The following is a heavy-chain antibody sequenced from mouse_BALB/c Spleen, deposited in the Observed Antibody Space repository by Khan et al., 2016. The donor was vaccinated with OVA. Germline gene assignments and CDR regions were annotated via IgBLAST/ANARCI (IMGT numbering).Heavy chain of an antibody. CDR1: GYSFTGYF. Sequence: VQLQQSGPELVKPGASVKISCKASGYSFTGYFMNWVMQSHGKSLEWIGRINPYNGDTFYNQKFKGKATLTVDKSSSTAHMELRSLASEDSAVYYCARWGLLRTFDYWGQGTTLTVSS. CDR2: INPYNGDT. V-gene: IGHV1-20*02. J-gene: IGHJ2*01. D-gene: IGHD1-1*01. CDR3: ARWGLLRTFDY.